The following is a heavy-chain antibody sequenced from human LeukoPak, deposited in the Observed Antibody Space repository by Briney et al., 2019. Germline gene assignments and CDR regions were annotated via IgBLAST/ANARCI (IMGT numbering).Heavy chain of an antibody. CDR1: GYTFTSYD. CDR2: MNPNSGNT. Sequence: ASVKVSCTASGYTFTSYDINWVRQATGQGLEWMGWMNPNSGNTGYAQKFQGRVTMTRNTSISTAYMELSSLRSEDTAVYYCAVAYSSSWVPDYYYYMDVWGKGTTVTISS. J-gene: IGHJ6*03. V-gene: IGHV1-8*01. D-gene: IGHD6-13*01. CDR3: AVAYSSSWVPDYYYYMDV.